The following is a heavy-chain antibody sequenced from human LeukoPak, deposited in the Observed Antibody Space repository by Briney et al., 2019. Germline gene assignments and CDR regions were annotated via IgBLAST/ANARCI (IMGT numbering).Heavy chain of an antibody. Sequence: GESLKISCKGSGYSFTSYWIGWVRQMPGKGLEWMGIIYPGDSDTRYSPSFQGQVTISADKSISTAYLQWSSLKASDTAMYYCARLDQPYYYDSSGYTYHFDYWGQGTLVTVSS. CDR3: ARLDQPYYYDSSGYTYHFDY. V-gene: IGHV5-51*01. D-gene: IGHD3-22*01. J-gene: IGHJ4*02. CDR1: GYSFTSYW. CDR2: IYPGDSDT.